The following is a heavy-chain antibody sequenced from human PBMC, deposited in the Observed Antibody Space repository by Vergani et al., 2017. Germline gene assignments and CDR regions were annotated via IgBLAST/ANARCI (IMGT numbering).Heavy chain of an antibody. CDR1: GFTFSSYA. Sequence: VQLVESGGGLVQPGGSLRLSCSASGFTFSSYAMHWVRQSPRKGLEYVSGISSNGGSTYYADSVKGRFTLSRDNAKNTLYLQMSSLRAEDTAVYYCVKDQDYDFWSGFTPVYWGQGTLVTVSS. CDR3: VKDQDYDFWSGFTPVY. D-gene: IGHD3-3*01. V-gene: IGHV3-64D*06. J-gene: IGHJ4*02. CDR2: ISSNGGST.